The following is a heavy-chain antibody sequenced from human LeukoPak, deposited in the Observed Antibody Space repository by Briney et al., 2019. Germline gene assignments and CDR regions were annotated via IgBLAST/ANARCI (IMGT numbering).Heavy chain of an antibody. D-gene: IGHD6-19*01. Sequence: GGSLRLSCAASGFTFSSYAMSWVRQAPGKGLEWVSTFSGSGGSTYYADSVKGRFTISRDNSKNTLDLQMNSLRVEDTAVYYCARGKEPVAGTSFDVNWGQGTLVTVSS. J-gene: IGHJ4*02. V-gene: IGHV3-23*01. CDR2: FSGSGGST. CDR1: GFTFSSYA. CDR3: ARGKEPVAGTSFDVN.